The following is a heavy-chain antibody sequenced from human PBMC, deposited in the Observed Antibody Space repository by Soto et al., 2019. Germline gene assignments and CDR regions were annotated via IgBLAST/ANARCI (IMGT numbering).Heavy chain of an antibody. D-gene: IGHD3-10*01. J-gene: IGHJ4*02. Sequence: PSETLSLTCAVSGGSISSGGYSWSWIRPPPGKGLEWIGYIYYSGSTYYNPSLKSRVTISVDTSKNQFSLKLSSVTAADTAVYYCARGVTLVRGVIHTPYFDYWGQGALVTVSS. CDR2: IYYSGST. CDR3: ARGVTLVRGVIHTPYFDY. V-gene: IGHV4-31*11. CDR1: GGSISSGGYS.